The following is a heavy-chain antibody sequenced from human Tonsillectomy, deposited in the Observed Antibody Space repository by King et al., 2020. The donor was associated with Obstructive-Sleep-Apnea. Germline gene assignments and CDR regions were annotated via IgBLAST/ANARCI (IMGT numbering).Heavy chain of an antibody. V-gene: IGHV3-21*01. J-gene: IGHJ4*02. CDR2: ITRSSSYI. CDR1: GFTFSDHS. Sequence: DVQLVESGGGLVKPGGSLRLSCAASGFTFSDHSMNWVRQAPGKGLEWVSSITRSSSYILYADSVKGRFTISRDNAKNSLYLQMSSLRAEDTAVYYCATDRGGRSYSSSPNFDYWGRGTLVTVSS. CDR3: ATDRGGRSYSSSPNFDY. D-gene: IGHD6-6*01.